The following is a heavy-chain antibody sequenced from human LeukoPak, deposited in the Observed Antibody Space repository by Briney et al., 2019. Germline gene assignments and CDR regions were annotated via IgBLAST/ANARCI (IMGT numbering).Heavy chain of an antibody. D-gene: IGHD2-21*02. V-gene: IGHV3-23*01. CDR2: ISGSGGST. Sequence: GGSLRLSCAASGFTFSSYAMSWVRQAPGEGLEWVSAISGSGGSTYYADSVKGRFTISRDNSKNTLYLQMNSLRAEDTAVYYCLSSGWGLDYWGQGTLVTVSS. CDR1: GFTFSSYA. J-gene: IGHJ4*02. CDR3: LSSGWGLDY.